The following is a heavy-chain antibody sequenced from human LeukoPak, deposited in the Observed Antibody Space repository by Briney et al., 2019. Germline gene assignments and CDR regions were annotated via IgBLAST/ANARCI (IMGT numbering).Heavy chain of an antibody. J-gene: IGHJ4*02. CDR1: GYTLTELS. V-gene: IGHV1-24*01. D-gene: IGHD2-21*02. CDR3: ATLRSYCGGDCYSGFDY. CDR2: FDPEDGET. Sequence: ASVKVSCKVSGYTLTELSMHWVRQAPGKGLEWMGGFDPEDGETIYAQKFQGRVTMTEDTSTDTAYMELSSLRSEDTAVYYRATLRSYCGGDCYSGFDYWGQGTLVTVSS.